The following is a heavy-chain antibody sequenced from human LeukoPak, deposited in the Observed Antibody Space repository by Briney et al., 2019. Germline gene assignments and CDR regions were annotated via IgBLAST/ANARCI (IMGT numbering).Heavy chain of an antibody. CDR3: ARDLDSSSWYPGY. D-gene: IGHD6-13*01. Sequence: GASVKVSCKASNNTLSNNGITWVRQAPGQGREWMGWINTNTGNPTYAQGFTGRFVFSLDTSVSTAYLQISSLKAEDTAVYYCARDLDSSSWYPGYWGQGTLVTVSS. J-gene: IGHJ4*02. CDR1: NNTLSNNG. V-gene: IGHV7-4-1*02. CDR2: INTNTGNP.